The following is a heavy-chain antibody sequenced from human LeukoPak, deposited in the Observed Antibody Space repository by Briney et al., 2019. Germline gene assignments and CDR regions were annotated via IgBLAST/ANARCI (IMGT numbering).Heavy chain of an antibody. CDR3: AREDWNYGQFDY. CDR1: GYTFTGYY. CDR2: INPNSGGT. D-gene: IGHD1-7*01. J-gene: IGHJ4*02. V-gene: IGHV1-2*02. Sequence: ASVKVSRKASGYTFTGYYMHWVRQAPGQGLEWMGWINPNSGGTNYAQKFQGRVTMTRDTSISTAYMELSRLRSDDTAVYYCAREDWNYGQFDYWGQGTLVTVSS.